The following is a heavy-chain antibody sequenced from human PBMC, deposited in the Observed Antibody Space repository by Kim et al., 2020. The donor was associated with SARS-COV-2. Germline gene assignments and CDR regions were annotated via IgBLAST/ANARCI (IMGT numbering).Heavy chain of an antibody. D-gene: IGHD3-22*01. J-gene: IGHJ4*02. V-gene: IGHV1-3*01. CDR3: AKPRKDSSGYYYYFDY. Sequence: SQGRVTITRDTSASTAYMELSSLRSEDQAVYYCAKPRKDSSGYYYYFDYWGQGTLVTVSS.